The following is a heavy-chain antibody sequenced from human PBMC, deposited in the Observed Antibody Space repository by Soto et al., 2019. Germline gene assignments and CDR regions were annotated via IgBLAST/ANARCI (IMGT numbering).Heavy chain of an antibody. J-gene: IGHJ4*02. CDR2: IYYSGST. D-gene: IGHD3-3*01. CDR3: ARVRITIFGVAKYYFDY. CDR1: GGSISSVGYY. V-gene: IGHV4-31*03. Sequence: PSETLSLTCTVSGGSISSVGYYWSWIRQHPGKGLEWIGYIYYSGSTHYNPSLKSRVTISVDTSKNQFSLKLSSVTAADTAVYYCARVRITIFGVAKYYFDYWGQGTLVTVSS.